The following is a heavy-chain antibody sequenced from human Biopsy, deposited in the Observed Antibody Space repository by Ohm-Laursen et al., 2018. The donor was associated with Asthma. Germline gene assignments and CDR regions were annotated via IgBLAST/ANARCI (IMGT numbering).Heavy chain of an antibody. CDR2: IYSGGTS. D-gene: IGHD3-22*01. CDR3: ARGDSSNWPHYYFDY. CDR1: GFTVSTDG. J-gene: IGHJ4*02. V-gene: IGHV3-53*01. Sequence: SLRLSCTASGFTVSTDGMSWVRQPPGKGLEWVSVIYSGGTSHTADSVRGRFTISRDYSKNTLYLQMHSLRAEDTAVYYCARGDSSNWPHYYFDYWGQGTLVTVSS.